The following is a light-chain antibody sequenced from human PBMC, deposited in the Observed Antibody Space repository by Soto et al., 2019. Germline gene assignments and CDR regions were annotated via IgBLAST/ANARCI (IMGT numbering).Light chain of an antibody. J-gene: IGKJ1*01. Sequence: DIQMTQSPSSLSASVGDRVTITCRASQGIGNELGWYQQKPGKAPNRLIYGASSWQRGVPSRFSGSGSGTEFTLTIGSLQPEDFATYYCLKYNSYPRTFGQGTKVELK. CDR3: LKYNSYPRT. CDR1: QGIGNE. V-gene: IGKV1-17*01. CDR2: GAS.